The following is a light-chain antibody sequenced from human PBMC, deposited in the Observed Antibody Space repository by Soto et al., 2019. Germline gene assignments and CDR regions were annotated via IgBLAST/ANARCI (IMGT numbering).Light chain of an antibody. CDR1: QSIISC. J-gene: IGKJ1*01. V-gene: IGKV3-11*01. CDR2: DAS. CDR3: QQGSIWPLT. Sequence: EIELTQSPSTLSSSPGETATISCRASQSIISCLAWYQQKPGKAPKLLINDASSIADGVPSRFSGSVSGTEFPLTIISLQPEDFAVYLCQQGSIWPLTFGRGTKVEIK.